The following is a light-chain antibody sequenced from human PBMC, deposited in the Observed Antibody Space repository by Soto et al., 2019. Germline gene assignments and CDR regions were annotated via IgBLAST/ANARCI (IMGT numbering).Light chain of an antibody. J-gene: IGKJ1*01. CDR2: DAA. CDR3: LQYSSHSWT. Sequence: DIQMTQSPSTLSPSVGDRVTITCRASRSISDWLAWYQQKPGKAPKLLIFDAASLQSGVPSRFSGSGSGTQFTLTISRLQPDDVATFYCLQYSSHSWTFGQGTKVEIK. CDR1: RSISDW. V-gene: IGKV1-5*01.